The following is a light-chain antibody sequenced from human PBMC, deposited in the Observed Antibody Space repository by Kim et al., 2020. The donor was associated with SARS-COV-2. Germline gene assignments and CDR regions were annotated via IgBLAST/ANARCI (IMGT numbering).Light chain of an antibody. CDR3: AAWDDSLNAYV. V-gene: IGLV1-44*01. J-gene: IGLJ1*01. CDR1: SSNIGSNT. CDR2: SNN. Sequence: QSVLTQPPSVSGTPGQRVTISCSGSSSNIGSNTVNWYQQLPGTAPKLLIYSNNQRPSGVPDRFSGSKSGTSASLAISGLQSEDEADYYCAAWDDSLNAYVFGTGTKVTVL.